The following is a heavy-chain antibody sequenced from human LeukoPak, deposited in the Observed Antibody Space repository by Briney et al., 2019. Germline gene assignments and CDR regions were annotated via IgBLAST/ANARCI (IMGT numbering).Heavy chain of an antibody. J-gene: IGHJ6*03. Sequence: SETLSLTCTVSGGSISSSSYYWGWIRQPPGKGLEWIGSIYYSGSTYYNPSLKSRVTISVDTYKNQLSLKLSSVTAADTAVYYCARHVNMVRGVIISHYYYYMDVWGKGTTVTVSS. CDR2: IYYSGST. V-gene: IGHV4-39*01. CDR1: GGSISSSSYY. D-gene: IGHD3-10*01. CDR3: ARHVNMVRGVIISHYYYYMDV.